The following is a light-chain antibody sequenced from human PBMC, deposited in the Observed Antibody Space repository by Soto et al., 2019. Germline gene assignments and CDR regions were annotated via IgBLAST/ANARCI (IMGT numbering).Light chain of an antibody. J-gene: IGLJ2*01. CDR2: DVS. Sequence: QSALTQPASVSGSPGQSIPISCTGTSSDVGGYNYVSWYQQHPGKAPKLMIYDVSNRPSGVSNRFSGSKSGNTASLTSSGLQAEDEADYYCRSYTSSSTLVVFGGGTKVTVL. V-gene: IGLV2-14*01. CDR3: RSYTSSSTLVV. CDR1: SSDVGGYNY.